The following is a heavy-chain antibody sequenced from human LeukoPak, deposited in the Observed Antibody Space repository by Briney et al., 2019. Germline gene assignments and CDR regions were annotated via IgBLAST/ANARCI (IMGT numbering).Heavy chain of an antibody. Sequence: GGSLRLSCAASGFTFSSYAMHWVRQAPGKGLEWVAVISYDGSNKYYADSVKGRFTISRDNSKNTLYLQMNSLRAEDTAVHYCARDSDSSGPNWFDPWGQGTLVTVSS. CDR2: ISYDGSNK. CDR3: ARDSDSSGPNWFDP. CDR1: GFTFSSYA. J-gene: IGHJ5*02. D-gene: IGHD3-22*01. V-gene: IGHV3-30-3*01.